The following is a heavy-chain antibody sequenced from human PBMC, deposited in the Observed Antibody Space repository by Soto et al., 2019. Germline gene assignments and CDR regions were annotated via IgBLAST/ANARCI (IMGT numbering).Heavy chain of an antibody. CDR1: GGTFSSYA. CDR2: IIPIFGTA. CDR3: ASTPGGYYGSGSYYLYYFDY. V-gene: IGHV1-69*01. D-gene: IGHD3-10*01. J-gene: IGHJ4*02. Sequence: QVQLVQSGAEVKKPGSSVKVSCKASGGTFSSYAISWVRQAPGQGLEWMGGIIPIFGTANYAQKFQGRVTITADESTSTAYMELSSLRSEDTAVYYCASTPGGYYGSGSYYLYYFDYWGQGTLVTVSS.